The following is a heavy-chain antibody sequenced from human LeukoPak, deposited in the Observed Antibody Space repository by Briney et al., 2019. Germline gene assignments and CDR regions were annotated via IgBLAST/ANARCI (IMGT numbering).Heavy chain of an antibody. CDR3: ARRVLWFGGFDP. CDR1: GVSVSNYY. J-gene: IGHJ5*02. CDR2: IYTSGST. Sequence: PSETLSLTCTVSGVSVSNYYWTWIRQPAGKGLEWIGRIYTSGSTNYNPSLKSRVTMSVDTSKNQFSLKLNSVTAADTAVYYCARRVLWFGGFDPWGQGTLVTVSS. V-gene: IGHV4-4*07. D-gene: IGHD3-10*01.